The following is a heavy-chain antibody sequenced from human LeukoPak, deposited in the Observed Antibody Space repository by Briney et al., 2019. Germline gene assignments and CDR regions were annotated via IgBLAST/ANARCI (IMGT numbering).Heavy chain of an antibody. D-gene: IGHD2-21*02. CDR1: GFTVSSNY. Sequence: GGSLRLSCAASGFTVSSNYMSWVRKAPGKGLDWVPVIYSGGSTYYADSVKGRFTISRDNSKNTLYLQMNSLRAEDTAVYYCARDAGEDIVVVTAIRYYYYYGMDVWGQGTTVTVSS. V-gene: IGHV3-53*01. J-gene: IGHJ6*02. CDR3: ARDAGEDIVVVTAIRYYYYYGMDV. CDR2: IYSGGST.